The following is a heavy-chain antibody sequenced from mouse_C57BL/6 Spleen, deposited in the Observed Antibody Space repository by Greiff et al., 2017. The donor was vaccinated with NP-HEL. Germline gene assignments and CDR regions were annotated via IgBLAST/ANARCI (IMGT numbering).Heavy chain of an antibody. CDR3: ARSSPTVVAPFDY. CDR2: IYPGSGNT. D-gene: IGHD1-1*01. J-gene: IGHJ2*01. Sequence: QLKESGPELVKPGASVKISCKASGYSFTSYYIHWVKQRPGQGLEWIGWIYPGSGNTKYNEKFKGKATLTADTSSSTAYMQLSSLTSEDSAVYYCARSSPTVVAPFDYWGQGTTLTVSS. CDR1: GYSFTSYY. V-gene: IGHV1-66*01.